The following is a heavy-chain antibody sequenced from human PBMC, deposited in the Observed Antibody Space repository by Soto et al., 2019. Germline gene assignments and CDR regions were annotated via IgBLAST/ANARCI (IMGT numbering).Heavy chain of an antibody. CDR3: ARGVSAGVDY. D-gene: IGHD1-26*01. J-gene: IGHJ4*02. Sequence: ASVDVSFQASGYSFPSLYINWVRQTAGQGLEWMGWMEPSTGTTGYAQKFQGRVTMTRDTSINTAYMELTTLTSDDTAFYYCARGVSAGVDYWGQGTLVTVSS. CDR2: MEPSTGTT. V-gene: IGHV1-8*01. CDR1: GYSFPSLY.